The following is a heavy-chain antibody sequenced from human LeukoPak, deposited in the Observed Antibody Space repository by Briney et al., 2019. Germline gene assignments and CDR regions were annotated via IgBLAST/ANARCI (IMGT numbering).Heavy chain of an antibody. J-gene: IGHJ1*01. V-gene: IGHV4-59*01. D-gene: IGHD1-26*01. CDR3: ARGRELLSSGCFQH. Sequence: SETLSLTCTVSGGSISSYYWSWIRQPPGKGLEWIGYIYYSGSTNYNPSLKSRVTISVDTSKNQFSLKLSSVTAADTAVYYCARGRELLSSGCFQHWGQGTLVTVSS. CDR2: IYYSGST. CDR1: GGSISSYY.